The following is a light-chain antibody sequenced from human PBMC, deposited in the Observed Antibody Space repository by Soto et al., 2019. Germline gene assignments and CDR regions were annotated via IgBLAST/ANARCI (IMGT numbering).Light chain of an antibody. J-gene: IGKJ5*01. CDR1: QVISTS. CDR2: AAS. Sequence: DIQMTQSPSSVSGSVGDRVTITCRASQVISTSLARYQVKPGKAPKLLIYAASTLESGVPSRFSATVSGTEFSLTITSLQPEDFATYYCQQLFDSPITFGQGTRLEIK. CDR3: QQLFDSPIT. V-gene: IGKV1-9*01.